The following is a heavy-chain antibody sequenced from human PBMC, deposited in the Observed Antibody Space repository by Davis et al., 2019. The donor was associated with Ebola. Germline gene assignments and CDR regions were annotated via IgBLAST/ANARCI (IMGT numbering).Heavy chain of an antibody. CDR3: ARTLRITMVQGGIFHY. D-gene: IGHD3-10*01. CDR2: ISYDGYSK. V-gene: IGHV3-30-3*01. Sequence: GESLKISCAASGFTFSSYAMHWVRQAPGKGLEWVAVISYDGYSKYYADSVKDRFTISRDNSKNTLYLQMNSLRAEDTAVYYCARTLRITMVQGGIFHYWGQGTLVTVSS. J-gene: IGHJ4*02. CDR1: GFTFSSYA.